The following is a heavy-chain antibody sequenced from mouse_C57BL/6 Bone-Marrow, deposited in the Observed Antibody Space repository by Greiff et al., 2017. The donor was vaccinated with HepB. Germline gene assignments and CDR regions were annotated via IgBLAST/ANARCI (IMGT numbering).Heavy chain of an antibody. Sequence: EVKLVESEGGLVQPGSSMKLSCTASGFTFSDYYMAWVRQVPEKGLEWVANINYDGSSTYYLDSLKSRFIISRDNAKNILYLQMSSLKSEDTATYYCAREGPLYYYAMGYWGQGTSVTVSS. CDR1: GFTFSDYY. J-gene: IGHJ4*01. V-gene: IGHV5-16*01. D-gene: IGHD6-1*01. CDR3: AREGPLYYYAMGY. CDR2: INYDGSST.